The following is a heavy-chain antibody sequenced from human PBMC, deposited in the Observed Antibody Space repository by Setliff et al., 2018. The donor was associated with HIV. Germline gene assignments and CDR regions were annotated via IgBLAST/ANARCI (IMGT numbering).Heavy chain of an antibody. CDR2: IRYDGSNK. Sequence: PGGSLRLSCAASGFTFSSYGMHWVRQAPGKGLEWVAFIRYDGSNKYYADSVKGRFTISRDNSKNTLYLQMNSLRAEDTAVYYCVGMDIVVVLPPDVWGQGTTVTVSS. CDR3: VGMDIVVVLPPDV. D-gene: IGHD2-21*01. V-gene: IGHV3-30*02. J-gene: IGHJ6*02. CDR1: GFTFSSYG.